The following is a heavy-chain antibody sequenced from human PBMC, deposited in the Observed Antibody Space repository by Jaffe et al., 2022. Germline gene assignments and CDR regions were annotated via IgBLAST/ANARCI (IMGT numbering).Heavy chain of an antibody. CDR3: AGRSAILYYYYYYMDV. CDR1: GFAFSTYS. Sequence: EVQLVASGGGLVKPGESLRLSCAASGFAFSTYSMNWVRQAPGRGLEWVSSIGGSGGDIYYADSVKGRFTISRDNSRNSLYLQMNGLRPEDTAVYYCAGRSAILYYYYYYMDVWGKGTTVTVSS. J-gene: IGHJ6*03. V-gene: IGHV3-21*02. CDR2: IGGSGGDI. D-gene: IGHD2-15*01.